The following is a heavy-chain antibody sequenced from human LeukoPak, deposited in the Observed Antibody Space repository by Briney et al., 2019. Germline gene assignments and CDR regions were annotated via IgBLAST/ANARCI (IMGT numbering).Heavy chain of an antibody. CDR2: ISSSSYI. CDR1: GFTFSSYS. Sequence: GGSLRLSCAASGFTFSSYSMNWVRQAPGKGLEWVSSISSSSYIYYADSVKGRFTISRDNAKNSLYLQMNSLRAEDTAVYYCARGSYSGGFDYWGQGTLVTVSS. D-gene: IGHD1-26*01. J-gene: IGHJ4*02. V-gene: IGHV3-21*01. CDR3: ARGSYSGGFDY.